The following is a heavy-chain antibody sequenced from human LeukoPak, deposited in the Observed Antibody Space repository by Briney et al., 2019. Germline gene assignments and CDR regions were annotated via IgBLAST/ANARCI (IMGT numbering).Heavy chain of an antibody. CDR1: GYSINSGYY. CDR2: IYYSGST. CDR3: ARIGQQWLVRAFDI. Sequence: SETLSLTCTVSGYSINSGYYWSWIRQPPGKGLEWIGYIYYSGSTNYNPSLKSRVTISVDTSKNQFSLKLSSVTAADTAVYYCARIGQQWLVRAFDIWGQGTMVTVSS. D-gene: IGHD6-19*01. J-gene: IGHJ3*02. V-gene: IGHV4-61*01.